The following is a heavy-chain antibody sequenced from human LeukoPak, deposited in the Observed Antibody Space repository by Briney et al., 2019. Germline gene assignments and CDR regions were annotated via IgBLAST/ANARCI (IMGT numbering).Heavy chain of an antibody. CDR1: GGSISSGSYY. CDR2: IYTSGST. CDR3: ARDGITMVRGVKSRYNWFDP. V-gene: IGHV4-61*02. J-gene: IGHJ5*02. D-gene: IGHD3-10*01. Sequence: PSETLSLTCTVSGGSISSGSYYWSSIRQPAGKGLQWIGRIYTSGSTNYNPSLKSRVTISVDTSKNQFSLKLSSVTAADTAVYYCARDGITMVRGVKSRYNWFDPWGQGTLVTVSS.